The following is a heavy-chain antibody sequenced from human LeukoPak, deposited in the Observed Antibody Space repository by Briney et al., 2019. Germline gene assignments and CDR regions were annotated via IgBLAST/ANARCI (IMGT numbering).Heavy chain of an antibody. CDR1: GFTFTDFA. D-gene: IGHD2-8*01. CDR3: MKDSIERNGVYDAFDV. J-gene: IGHJ3*01. Sequence: GGSLRLSCVASGFTFTDFAMHWVREAPGKGPEWVSHIGGGGVDREYEESVKGRFTVSRDNSRNSLYLQMNSLRGEDTAIYYSMKDSIERNGVYDAFDVWGQGTKVTVAS. CDR2: IGGGGVDR. V-gene: IGHV3-23*01.